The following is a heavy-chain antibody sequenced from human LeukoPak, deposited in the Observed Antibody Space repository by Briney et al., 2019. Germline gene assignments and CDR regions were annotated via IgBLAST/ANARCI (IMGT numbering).Heavy chain of an antibody. V-gene: IGHV4-59*01. CDR2: IYYSGST. CDR1: GGSISSYY. Sequence: SETLSLTCTVSGGSISSYYWTWIRQPPGEGLEWIGYIYYSGSTNYNPSLKSRATISLDTSKNHFSLNLSSVTAADTAVYYCARDPLRAYYDILTGTQGNYFDYWGQGTLVTVSS. D-gene: IGHD3-9*01. J-gene: IGHJ4*02. CDR3: ARDPLRAYYDILTGTQGNYFDY.